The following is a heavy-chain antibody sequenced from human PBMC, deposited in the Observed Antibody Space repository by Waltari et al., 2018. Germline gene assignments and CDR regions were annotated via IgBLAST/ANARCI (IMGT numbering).Heavy chain of an antibody. V-gene: IGHV3-21*01. CDR3: CGEYYYGSGSYYNFDY. Sequence: VQLVESGGGVVQPGRSLRLSCAASGFTFSSYSMHWVRQAPGKGLEWVSSISSSSSYIYYADSVKGRFTISRDNAKNSLYLQMNSLRAEDTAVYYCCGEYYYGSGSYYNFDYWGQGTLVTVSS. CDR2: ISSSSSYI. J-gene: IGHJ4*02. CDR1: GFTFSSYS. D-gene: IGHD3-10*01.